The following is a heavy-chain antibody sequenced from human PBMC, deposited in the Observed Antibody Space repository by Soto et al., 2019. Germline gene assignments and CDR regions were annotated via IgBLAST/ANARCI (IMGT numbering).Heavy chain of an antibody. J-gene: IGHJ5*02. CDR3: ARGRLLPTPDNWFDP. Sequence: QVQLQQWGAGLLKPSETLSLTCAVYGGSVSGYYWRWIRQPQGKGLEWIGEINHSGSTNYNPSLKSRVTISVDTSTNQFSLKLSSVTAADTAVYDCARGRLLPTPDNWFDPWGQGTLVTVSS. V-gene: IGHV4-34*01. CDR2: INHSGST. D-gene: IGHD2-21*02. CDR1: GGSVSGYY.